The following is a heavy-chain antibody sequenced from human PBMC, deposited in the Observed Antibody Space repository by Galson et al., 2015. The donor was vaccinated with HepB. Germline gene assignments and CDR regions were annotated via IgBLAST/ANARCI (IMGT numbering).Heavy chain of an antibody. Sequence: SVKVSCKASGYTFTGYYMHWVRQAPGQGLEWMGWINPNSGGTNYAQKFQGRVTMTRDTSISTAYMELSRLRSDDTAVYYCAREQAVIAAAGTDYWGQGTLVTVSS. CDR1: GYTFTGYY. D-gene: IGHD6-13*01. CDR2: INPNSGGT. CDR3: AREQAVIAAAGTDY. J-gene: IGHJ4*02. V-gene: IGHV1-2*02.